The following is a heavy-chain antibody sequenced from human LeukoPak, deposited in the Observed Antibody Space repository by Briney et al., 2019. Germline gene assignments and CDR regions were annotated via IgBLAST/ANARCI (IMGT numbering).Heavy chain of an antibody. CDR1: EYTFTGYN. D-gene: IGHD3-3*01. CDR2: IDPNTGVT. Sequence: ASVTVSCKASEYTFTGYNIHWVRQAPGQGLEWMGWIDPNTGVTNITQRFQGRVTMTRDTSTSTAYMELSRLRSDDTAVYYCARDAYRRKGIFELITVPNWFDPWGQGTLVTVSS. J-gene: IGHJ5*02. V-gene: IGHV1-2*02. CDR3: ARDAYRRKGIFELITVPNWFDP.